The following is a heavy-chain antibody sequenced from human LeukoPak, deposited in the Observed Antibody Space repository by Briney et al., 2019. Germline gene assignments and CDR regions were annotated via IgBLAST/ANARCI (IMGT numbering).Heavy chain of an antibody. J-gene: IGHJ4*02. CDR2: IYYSGST. V-gene: IGHV4-59*01. CDR1: GGSISSYY. CDR3: ARGRYRQREYFDY. D-gene: IGHD1-14*01. Sequence: SETLSLTCTVSGGSISSYYWSWIRQPPGKGLEWFGYIYYSGSTNYNPSLKSRVTISVDTSKNQFSLKLSSVTAADTAVYYCARGRYRQREYFDYWGQGTLVTVSS.